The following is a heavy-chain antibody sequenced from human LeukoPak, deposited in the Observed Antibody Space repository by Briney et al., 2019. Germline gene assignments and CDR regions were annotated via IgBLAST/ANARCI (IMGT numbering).Heavy chain of an antibody. CDR3: ATKESRFLEWLPIPRSYFDH. D-gene: IGHD3-3*01. J-gene: IGHJ4*02. CDR2: INHSGST. V-gene: IGHV4-34*01. CDR1: GGSFSGYY. Sequence: SETLSLTCAVYGGSFSGYYWSWIRQPPGKGLEWIGEINHSGSTNYNPSLKSRVTISVDTSKNQFSLKLSSVTAADTAVYYCATKESRFLEWLPIPRSYFDHWGQGTLVTVSS.